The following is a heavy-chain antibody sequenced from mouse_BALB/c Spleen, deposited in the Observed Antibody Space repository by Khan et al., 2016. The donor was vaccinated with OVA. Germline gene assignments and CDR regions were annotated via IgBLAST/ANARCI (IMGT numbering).Heavy chain of an antibody. Sequence: QMQLEESGAELARPGASVKMSCKASGYTFTSYTMHWVKQRLGQGLEWIGYINPTSGYTNYNQKFKDKATLTADKSSSTAYMQLSSLTSEDSAVYYCARIYYDYDGYYAMDYWGQGTSVTVSS. D-gene: IGHD2-4*01. V-gene: IGHV1-4*01. CDR3: ARIYYDYDGYYAMDY. CDR2: INPTSGYT. CDR1: GYTFTSYT. J-gene: IGHJ4*01.